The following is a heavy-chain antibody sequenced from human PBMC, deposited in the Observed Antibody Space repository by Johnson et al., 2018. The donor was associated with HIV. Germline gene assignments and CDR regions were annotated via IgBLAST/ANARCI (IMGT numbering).Heavy chain of an antibody. CDR1: GFSFSNYG. Sequence: QVQLVESGGGVVQPGGSLRLTCAASGFSFSNYGMHWVRQAPGKGLEWVAVIWYDGNNKYYADSVKGRFTISRDNAKNTLSLQMNSLTEDDTAIYYCAKGDYYDSRGAFDIWGPGTMVTVSS. J-gene: IGHJ3*02. CDR2: IWYDGNNK. CDR3: AKGDYYDSRGAFDI. D-gene: IGHD3-22*01. V-gene: IGHV3-33*06.